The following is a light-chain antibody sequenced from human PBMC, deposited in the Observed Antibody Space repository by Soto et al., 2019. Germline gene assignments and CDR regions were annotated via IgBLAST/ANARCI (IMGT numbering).Light chain of an antibody. Sequence: DIQMTQSPSYLSASVGDRVTITCRASQSISNYLNWYQQKPGKAPNLLIYAVSSLRSGVPSRFSGSGSGTDFTLTISSLQPEDFATYYCQQSYSTARTFGQGTKLEIK. CDR3: QQSYSTART. CDR2: AVS. CDR1: QSISNY. J-gene: IGKJ2*01. V-gene: IGKV1-39*01.